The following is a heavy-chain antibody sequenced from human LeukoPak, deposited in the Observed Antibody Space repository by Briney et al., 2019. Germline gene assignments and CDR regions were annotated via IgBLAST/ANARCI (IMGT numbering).Heavy chain of an antibody. J-gene: IGHJ4*02. CDR2: ISGSGGIT. D-gene: IGHD3-10*01. CDR1: GFTFSRCA. Sequence: GASLRLSCAASGFTFSRCAVGWVRQVPGKGLEWVSAISGSGGITYYADSVKGRFTISRDNSKNTLYLQMNSLRAEDTAIYYCAKAQVPESYGSGSYYVGFDYWGQGTLVTVSS. V-gene: IGHV3-23*01. CDR3: AKAQVPESYGSGSYYVGFDY.